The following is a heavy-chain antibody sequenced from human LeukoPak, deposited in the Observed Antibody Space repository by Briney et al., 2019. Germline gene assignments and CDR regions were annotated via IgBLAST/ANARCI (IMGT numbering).Heavy chain of an antibody. J-gene: IGHJ5*02. Sequence: SETLSLTCTVSGGSISSGGYYWSWIRQPAGKGLEWIGRYRTSGSTNYNPSPSLTGRVTISVDTSRNQFSLKLSSVTAADTAVYYCARGLFTLYNWFDPWGQGTLVTVSS. D-gene: IGHD3-22*01. V-gene: IGHV4-61*02. CDR1: GGSISSGGYY. CDR2: YRTSGST. CDR3: ARGLFTLYNWFDP.